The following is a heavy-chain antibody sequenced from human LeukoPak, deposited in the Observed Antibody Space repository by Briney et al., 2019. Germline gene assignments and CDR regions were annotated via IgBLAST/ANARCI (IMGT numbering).Heavy chain of an antibody. CDR3: ARDCETHRGDEPPDY. V-gene: IGHV3-11*04. J-gene: IGHJ4*02. CDR2: ISSSGSTI. D-gene: IGHD2-21*01. Sequence: PGGSLRLSCAASGFTFSDYYMSWIRQAPGKGLEWVSYISSSGSTIYYADSVKGRFTISRDNAKNSLYLQMNSLRAEDTAVYYCARDCETHRGDEPPDYWGQGTLVTVSS. CDR1: GFTFSDYY.